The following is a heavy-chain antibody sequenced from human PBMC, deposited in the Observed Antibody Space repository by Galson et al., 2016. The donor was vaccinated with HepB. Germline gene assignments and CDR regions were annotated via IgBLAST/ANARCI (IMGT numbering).Heavy chain of an antibody. V-gene: IGHV3-7*01. CDR2: IKQDGGEK. CDR1: GFTFSRYW. J-gene: IGHJ4*02. Sequence: SLRLSCAASGFTFSRYWMSWVRQAPGKGLEWVANIKQDGGEKYYVDSVKGRFTISRDNAENSLYLQMNSLRAEDTAVYYGGRDLGRTGDSYPMAYWGQGTLVTVSS. CDR3: GRDLGRTGDSYPMAY. D-gene: IGHD5-18*01.